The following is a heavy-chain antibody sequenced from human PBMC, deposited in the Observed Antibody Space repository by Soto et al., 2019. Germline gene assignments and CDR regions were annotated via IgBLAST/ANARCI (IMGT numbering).Heavy chain of an antibody. CDR2: ISYDGSNK. V-gene: IGHV3-30*18. J-gene: IGHJ4*02. D-gene: IGHD3-22*01. CDR3: AKDNTHHRIYYYDSSGSEFDY. CDR1: GFTFSSYG. Sequence: GGSLRLSCAASGFTFSSYGMHWVRQAPGKGLEWVAVISYDGSNKYYADSVKGRFTISRDNSKNTLYLQMNSLRAEDTAVYYCAKDNTHHRIYYYDSSGSEFDYWGQGTLVTVSS.